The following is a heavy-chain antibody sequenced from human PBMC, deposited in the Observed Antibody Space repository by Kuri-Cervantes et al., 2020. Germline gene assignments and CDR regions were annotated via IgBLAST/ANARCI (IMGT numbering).Heavy chain of an antibody. J-gene: IGHJ3*02. Sequence: GESLKISCAASGFTFSSYAMHWVRQAPGKGLEWVAVISYEGSNKYYADSVKGRFTISRDSSKNTLYLQMNSLRAEDTAVYYCARRASSSDAFDIWGQGTMVTVSS. D-gene: IGHD6-6*01. CDR3: ARRASSSDAFDI. CDR2: ISYEGSNK. CDR1: GFTFSSYA. V-gene: IGHV3-30-3*01.